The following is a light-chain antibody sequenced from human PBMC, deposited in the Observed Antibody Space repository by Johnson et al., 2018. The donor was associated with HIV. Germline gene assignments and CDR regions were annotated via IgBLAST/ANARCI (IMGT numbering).Light chain of an antibody. CDR1: SSNIGNNY. V-gene: IGLV1-51*02. Sequence: QSVLTQPPSVSAAPGQKVTISCSGSSSNIGNNYVSWYQQVPGTAPKLLIYEKNKRPSGIPDRFSGSTSGTSATLGITGLQTGDEADYYCGTWDSGLGAVYVFGPGTKVTVL. J-gene: IGLJ1*01. CDR3: GTWDSGLGAVYV. CDR2: EKN.